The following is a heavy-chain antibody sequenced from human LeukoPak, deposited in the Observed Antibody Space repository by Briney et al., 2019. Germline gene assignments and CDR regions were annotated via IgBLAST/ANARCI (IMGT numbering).Heavy chain of an antibody. CDR3: ARSPYNWNYVGGDY. Sequence: GGSLRLSCAASGFTFDDYGMSWVRQAPGKGLEWVSGLNWNGGSTGYADSVKGRFTISRDNAKNSLYLQMNSLRAEDTAFYYCARSPYNWNYVGGDYWGQGTLVTVSS. J-gene: IGHJ4*02. CDR1: GFTFDDYG. V-gene: IGHV3-20*04. D-gene: IGHD1-7*01. CDR2: LNWNGGST.